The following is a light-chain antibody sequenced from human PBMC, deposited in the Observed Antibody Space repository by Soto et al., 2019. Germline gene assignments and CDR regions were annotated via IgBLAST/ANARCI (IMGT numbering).Light chain of an antibody. Sequence: IGMKQSPAALSLSHGERITLSCRASQNVGSNLAWYQQTPGQAPSPRIYTTSSRAAGVPARFSGSVSGTEFTLTIDSLQSEDCVLDYCQQYKSWPRTFGQVSKVDIK. CDR3: QQYKSWPRT. J-gene: IGKJ1*01. CDR2: TTS. CDR1: QNVGSN. V-gene: IGKV3-15*01.